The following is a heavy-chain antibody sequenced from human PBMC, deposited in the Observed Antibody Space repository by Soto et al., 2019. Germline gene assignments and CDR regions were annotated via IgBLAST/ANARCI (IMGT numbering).Heavy chain of an antibody. Sequence: GGSLRLSCAASGFTFSSYAMNWVRQAPGKGLEWVSTISGSGSGTYYADSVKGRFAISRDNSENTLSLQMNSLRAEDTAIYYCAKDKGYCSATTTCYAFDGMDVWGQGTTVTVSS. CDR2: ISGSGSGT. V-gene: IGHV3-23*01. CDR1: GFTFSSYA. J-gene: IGHJ6*02. CDR3: AKDKGYCSATTTCYAFDGMDV. D-gene: IGHD2-2*01.